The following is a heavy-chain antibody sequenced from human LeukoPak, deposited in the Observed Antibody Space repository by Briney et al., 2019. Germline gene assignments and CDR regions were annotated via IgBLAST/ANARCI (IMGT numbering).Heavy chain of an antibody. V-gene: IGHV1-58*02. Sequence: SVKVFCKASGFTFTRSAMQWVRQARGQRLEWIGWIVVGSGNTNYAQTFQERVPITKDMSTSTAYMELSSLRSEDTAVYYCAAADYYDSSGYYPYAFHIWGQGTMVTVSS. D-gene: IGHD3-22*01. CDR2: IVVGSGNT. CDR3: AAADYYDSSGYYPYAFHI. CDR1: GFTFTRSA. J-gene: IGHJ3*02.